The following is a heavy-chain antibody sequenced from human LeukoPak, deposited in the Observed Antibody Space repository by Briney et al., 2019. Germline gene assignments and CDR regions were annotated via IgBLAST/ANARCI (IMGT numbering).Heavy chain of an antibody. CDR1: GFTFSAYT. CDR2: ISSDGNTK. Sequence: GRSLRLSCTASGFTFSAYTMHWVRQAPAKGQEWVAVISSDGNTKYYADSVKGRFTISRDNSKNTLYLQMNSLRAEDSAVYYCAREATAAAYFDYWGQGTLVTVSS. CDR3: AREATAAAYFDY. J-gene: IGHJ4*02. V-gene: IGHV3-30-3*01. D-gene: IGHD6-13*01.